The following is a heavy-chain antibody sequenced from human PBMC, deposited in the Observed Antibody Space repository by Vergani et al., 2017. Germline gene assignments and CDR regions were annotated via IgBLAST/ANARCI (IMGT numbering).Heavy chain of an antibody. D-gene: IGHD3-16*01. CDR1: GFTFQAFA. J-gene: IGHJ2*01. CDR3: VKDNDYDADGPFDL. V-gene: IGHV3-9*01. CDR2: IDRYYGVK. Sequence: VEAGGGLVQPGGFLRLSCTASGFTFQAFALHLVRQVSGRGLEWVSGIDRYYGVKNGNSFEGRFSISRDNAKKAVFLQMNNLRHEDTALYFCVKDNDYDADGPFDLWGRGTLVTVSS.